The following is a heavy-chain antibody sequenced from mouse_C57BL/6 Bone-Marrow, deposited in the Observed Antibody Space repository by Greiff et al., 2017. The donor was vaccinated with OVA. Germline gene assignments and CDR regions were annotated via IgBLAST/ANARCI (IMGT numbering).Heavy chain of an antibody. CDR3: AREGLLRYYFDY. Sequence: QVQLQQPGAELVRPGTSVKLSCKASGYTFTSYWMHWVKQRPGQGLEWIGVIDPSDSYTNYNEKFKSKATLTVDKSSSTAYMQLSSLTSEDSAVYYCAREGLLRYYFDYWGQGTTLTVSS. D-gene: IGHD1-1*01. V-gene: IGHV1-59*01. CDR2: IDPSDSYT. J-gene: IGHJ2*01. CDR1: GYTFTSYW.